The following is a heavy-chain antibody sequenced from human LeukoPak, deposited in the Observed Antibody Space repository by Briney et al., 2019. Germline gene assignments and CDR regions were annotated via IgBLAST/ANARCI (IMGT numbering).Heavy chain of an antibody. Sequence: ASVKVSCKVSGCTLTELSMHWVRQAPGKGLEWMGSFDPEDGETIYAQKFQGRVTMTEDTSTDTAYMELSSLRSEDTAVYYCATGWRIAAADRYYMDVWGKGTTVTVSS. V-gene: IGHV1-24*01. CDR3: ATGWRIAAADRYYMDV. CDR1: GCTLTELS. CDR2: FDPEDGET. J-gene: IGHJ6*03. D-gene: IGHD6-13*01.